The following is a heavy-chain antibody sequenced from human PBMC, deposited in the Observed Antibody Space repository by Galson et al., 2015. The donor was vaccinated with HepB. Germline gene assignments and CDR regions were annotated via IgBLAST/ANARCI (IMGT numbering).Heavy chain of an antibody. CDR3: ASLYYDSSGFHY. D-gene: IGHD3-22*01. CDR1: GFTFSDYY. Sequence: SLRLSCAASGFTFSDYYMSWIRQAPGKGLEWVSYISSSSSYTNYADPVKGRFTISRDNAKNSLYLQMNSLRAEDTAVYYCASLYYDSSGFHYWGQGTLVTVSS. V-gene: IGHV3-11*06. J-gene: IGHJ4*02. CDR2: ISSSSSYT.